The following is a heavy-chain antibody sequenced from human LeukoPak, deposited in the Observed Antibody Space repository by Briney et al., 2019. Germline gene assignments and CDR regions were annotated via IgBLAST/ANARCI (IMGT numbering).Heavy chain of an antibody. CDR3: ARGRSGYDFWSGHLYAWFDP. J-gene: IGHJ5*02. V-gene: IGHV4-34*01. CDR1: GGSFSGYY. D-gene: IGHD3-3*01. Sequence: SETLSLTCAVYGGSFSGYYWSWLRQPPGKGLEWIGEINHSGSTNYNPSLKSRVTISVDTSKNQFSLKLSSVTAADTAVYYCARGRSGYDFWSGHLYAWFDPWGQGTLVTVSS. CDR2: INHSGST.